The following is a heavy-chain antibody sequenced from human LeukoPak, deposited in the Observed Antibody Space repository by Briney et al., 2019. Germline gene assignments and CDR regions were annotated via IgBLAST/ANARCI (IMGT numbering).Heavy chain of an antibody. V-gene: IGHV1-2*02. Sequence: ASVKVSCKASGYTFTGYYMHWVRQAPGQGLEWMGWINPNSGGTNYAQKFQGRVTMTRDTSISTAYVELSRLRSDDTAVYYCARVDYYDSSGYYPGFDPWGQGTLVTVSS. D-gene: IGHD3-22*01. J-gene: IGHJ5*02. CDR3: ARVDYYDSSGYYPGFDP. CDR1: GYTFTGYY. CDR2: INPNSGGT.